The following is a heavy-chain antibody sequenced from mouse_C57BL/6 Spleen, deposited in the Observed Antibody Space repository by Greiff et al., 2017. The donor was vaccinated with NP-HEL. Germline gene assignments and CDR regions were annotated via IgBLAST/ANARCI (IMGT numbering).Heavy chain of an antibody. V-gene: IGHV1-82*01. CDR3: ARGGDVGGFDY. J-gene: IGHJ2*01. CDR1: GYAFSSSW. CDR2: IYPGDGDT. D-gene: IGHD4-1*01. Sequence: QVQLQQSGPELVKPGASVKISCKASGYAFSSSWMNWVKQRPGKGLEWIGRIYPGDGDTNYNGKFKGKATLTADKSSSTAYMQLSSLTSEDSAVYFCARGGDVGGFDYWGQGTTLTVSS.